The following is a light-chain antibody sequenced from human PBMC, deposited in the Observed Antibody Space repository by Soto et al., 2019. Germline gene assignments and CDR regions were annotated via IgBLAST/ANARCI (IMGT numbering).Light chain of an antibody. CDR1: LPISSY. J-gene: IGKJ1*01. CDR2: AAS. CDR3: QQYNKWPPET. V-gene: IGKV1-27*01. Sequence: DIQMTHSPSSLSASVLYIVTITFRSSLPISSYLAWYQQKPGKIPNLLIYAASTLQAGVPSRFSGSGSGTELTLTISSLQSEDFAVYYCQQYNKWPPETFGQGTKWIS.